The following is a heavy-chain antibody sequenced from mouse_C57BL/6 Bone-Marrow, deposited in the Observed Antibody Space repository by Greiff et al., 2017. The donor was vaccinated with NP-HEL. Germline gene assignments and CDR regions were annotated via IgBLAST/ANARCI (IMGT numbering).Heavy chain of an antibody. V-gene: IGHV14-4*01. Sequence: VHVKQSGAELVRPGASVKLSCTVSGFNIKDDYMHWVKQRPEQGLEWIGWIDPENGATEYASKFQGKATITADTASTTAYLQLSSLTSEDTAVYYCTTGGSSPYAMDYWGQGTSVTVSS. J-gene: IGHJ4*01. CDR3: TTGGSSPYAMDY. D-gene: IGHD1-1*01. CDR2: IDPENGAT. CDR1: GFNIKDDY.